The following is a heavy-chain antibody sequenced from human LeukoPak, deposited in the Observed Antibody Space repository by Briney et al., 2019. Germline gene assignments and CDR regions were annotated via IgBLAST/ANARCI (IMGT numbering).Heavy chain of an antibody. V-gene: IGHV4-30-2*01. Sequence: PSETLSLTCAVSGGSISSGGYSWRWIRQPPGRGLEWIVYIYHSGSTYYNPSLKSRVTISVDRSKNQFSLKLSSVTAADTAVYYCARNHLTGYFYYGMDVWGKGTTVTVSS. CDR1: GGSISSGGYS. CDR2: IYHSGST. D-gene: IGHD3-9*01. CDR3: ARNHLTGYFYYGMDV. J-gene: IGHJ6*04.